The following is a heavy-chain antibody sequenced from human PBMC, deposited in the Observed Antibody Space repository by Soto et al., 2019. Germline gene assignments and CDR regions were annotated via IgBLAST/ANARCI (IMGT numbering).Heavy chain of an antibody. CDR3: ARERLSMVRGAPFY. Sequence: GASVKVSCKASGYTFTSYGISWVRQAPGQRLEWMGWINAGNGNTKYSQKFQGRVTITRDTSASTAYMELTSLRFEDTAVYYCARERLSMVRGAPFYWGQGTLVTVSS. CDR2: INAGNGNT. CDR1: GYTFTSYG. V-gene: IGHV1-3*01. D-gene: IGHD3-10*01. J-gene: IGHJ4*02.